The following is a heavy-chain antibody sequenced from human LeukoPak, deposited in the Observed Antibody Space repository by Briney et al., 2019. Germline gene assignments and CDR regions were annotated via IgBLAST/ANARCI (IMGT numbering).Heavy chain of an antibody. D-gene: IGHD3-3*01. CDR3: VRLFTPDDFWSGYRKTDVFDI. CDR2: LYYSGST. CDR1: GGSISSSSYY. J-gene: IGHJ3*02. Sequence: SETLSLTCTVSGGSISSSSYYWGWIRQPPGKGLEWIVNLYYSGSTYYNPSLKSRVNISVDTSKNQFSLKLSSVTAADTAVFYCVRLFTPDDFWSGYRKTDVFDIWGQGTMVTVAS. V-gene: IGHV4-39*01.